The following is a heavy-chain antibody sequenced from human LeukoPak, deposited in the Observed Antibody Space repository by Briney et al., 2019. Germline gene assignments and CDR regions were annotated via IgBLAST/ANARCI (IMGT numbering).Heavy chain of an antibody. J-gene: IGHJ5*02. CDR3: AKIVVVPAAQYNWFDP. CDR2: ISGSGGST. V-gene: IGHV3-23*01. CDR1: GFTFSSYG. Sequence: GGSLRLSCAASGFTFSSYGTSWVRQAPGKGLEWVSAISGSGGSTYYADSVKGRFTISRDNSKNTLYLQMNSLRAEDTAVYYCAKIVVVPAAQYNWFDPWGQGTLVTVSS. D-gene: IGHD2-2*01.